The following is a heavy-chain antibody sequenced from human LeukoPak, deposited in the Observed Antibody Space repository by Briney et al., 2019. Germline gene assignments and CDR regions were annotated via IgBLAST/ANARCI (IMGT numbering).Heavy chain of an antibody. CDR1: GYTFTGYY. J-gene: IGHJ4*02. D-gene: IGHD3-22*01. CDR2: INPNSGGT. CDR3: ARVGITYYYDSSGYYGFPY. V-gene: IGHV1-2*02. Sequence: ASVKVSCKASGYTFTGYYMHWVRQAPGQGLEWMGWINPNSGGTNYAQKFQGRVTMTRDTSISTAYMELSRLRSDDTAVYYCARVGITYYYDSSGYYGFPYWGQGTLVTVSS.